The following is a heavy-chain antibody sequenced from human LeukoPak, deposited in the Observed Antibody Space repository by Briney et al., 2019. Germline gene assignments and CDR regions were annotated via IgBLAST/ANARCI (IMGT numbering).Heavy chain of an antibody. Sequence: PGGSLRLSCAASGFTFSNYWMNWVRQAPGNALEWVAYIRQDGSEKYYVDSVKGRFTISRDNAKNSLYLQMNSLRAEDTAVYYCARHTSGQPFDYWGQGTLVTVSS. CDR2: IRQDGSEK. D-gene: IGHD6-19*01. V-gene: IGHV3-7*03. CDR1: GFTFSNYW. J-gene: IGHJ4*02. CDR3: ARHTSGQPFDY.